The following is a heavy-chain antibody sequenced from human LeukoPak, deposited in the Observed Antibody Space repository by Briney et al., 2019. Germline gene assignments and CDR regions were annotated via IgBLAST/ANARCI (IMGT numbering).Heavy chain of an antibody. Sequence: SETLSLTCTVSGGSISSYYWSWIRQPPGQGLEWIGYIYYSGSTDYNPSLKSRVTISLDTSKNQVSLKLSSVTAADTAVYYCAGGYSYGRFDYWGQETLDTVSS. J-gene: IGHJ4*02. CDR1: GGSISSYY. V-gene: IGHV4-59*01. D-gene: IGHD5-18*01. CDR2: IYYSGST. CDR3: AGGYSYGRFDY.